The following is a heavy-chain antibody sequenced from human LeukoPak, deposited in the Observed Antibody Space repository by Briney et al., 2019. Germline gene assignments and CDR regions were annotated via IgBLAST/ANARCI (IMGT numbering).Heavy chain of an antibody. Sequence: PSETLSLTCAVSGYSISSGYYWGWIRQPPGKGLEWIGSVYHSGSTYYNPSLKSRVTISADTSENQFSLKLCSVTAADTAVYYCARRGGSSFYFDYWGQGTLATVSS. CDR1: GYSISSGYY. D-gene: IGHD2-15*01. V-gene: IGHV4-38-2*01. CDR3: ARRGGSSFYFDY. J-gene: IGHJ4*02. CDR2: VYHSGST.